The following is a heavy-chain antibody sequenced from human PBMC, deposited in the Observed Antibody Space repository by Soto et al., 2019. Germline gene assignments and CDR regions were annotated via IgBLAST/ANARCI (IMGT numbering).Heavy chain of an antibody. Sequence: QVQLVQSGAEVKKPGSSVKVSCKASGGTFSSYAISWVRQAPGQGLEWMGGIIPISGTAHYAQKFQGRVTITADESTSTAYMELSSLRSEDTAVYYCARSQGSSTSLEIYYYYYYGMDGWGQGTTVTVSS. J-gene: IGHJ6*02. CDR3: ARSQGSSTSLEIYYYYYYGMDG. CDR1: GGTFSSYA. CDR2: IIPISGTA. V-gene: IGHV1-69*01. D-gene: IGHD2-2*01.